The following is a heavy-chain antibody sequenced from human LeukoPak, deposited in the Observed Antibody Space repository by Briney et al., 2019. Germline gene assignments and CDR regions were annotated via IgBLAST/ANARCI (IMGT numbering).Heavy chain of an antibody. V-gene: IGHV4-31*03. CDR3: VRLTCSGSSCSGGGAFDV. J-gene: IGHJ3*01. CDR1: GDSMSSGGYL. CDR2: IFYNGGS. D-gene: IGHD2-2*01. Sequence: SETLSLTCSVSGDSMSSGGYLWTWMRQHPGKGLEWIGYIFYNGGSYYSPSLQSRFTISVDTSQKQFPLKMSSVTAADTAVYYCVRLTCSGSSCSGGGAFDVWGQGTVVTVSS.